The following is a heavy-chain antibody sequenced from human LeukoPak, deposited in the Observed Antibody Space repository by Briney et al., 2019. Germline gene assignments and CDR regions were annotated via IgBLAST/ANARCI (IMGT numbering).Heavy chain of an antibody. D-gene: IGHD3-10*02. J-gene: IGHJ4*02. CDR1: GFTFTSHA. CDR3: ARDSPVCSF. V-gene: IGHV3-23*01. CDR2: ISDSGDGT. Sequence: SGESLRLTCAASGFTFTSHAMSWVRQAPGQGLEWVSAISDSGDGTYYADFVKGRFTISRDDSKNTLYLQMNSLRAEDTAVYYCARDSPVCSFWGQGTLVTVSS.